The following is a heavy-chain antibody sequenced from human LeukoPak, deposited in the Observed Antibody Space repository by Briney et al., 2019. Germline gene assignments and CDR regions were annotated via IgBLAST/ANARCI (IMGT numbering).Heavy chain of an antibody. V-gene: IGHV3-48*03. CDR2: ISSSGSTI. Sequence: PGGSLRLSCAASGFTFSSYEMNWVRQAPGKGLEWVSYISSSGSTIYYADSVKGRFTISRDNAKNSLYLQMNSLRAEDTAVYYCARGGYCGGDCRDAFDIWGQGTMVTVSS. CDR1: GFTFSSYE. CDR3: ARGGYCGGDCRDAFDI. D-gene: IGHD2-21*02. J-gene: IGHJ3*02.